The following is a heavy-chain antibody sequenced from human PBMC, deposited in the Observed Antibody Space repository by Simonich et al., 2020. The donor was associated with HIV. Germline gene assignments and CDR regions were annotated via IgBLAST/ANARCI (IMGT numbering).Heavy chain of an antibody. Sequence: QVQLQESGPGLVKPSGTLSLTCTVSGGSITITNWWSWVRQPPGKGLEWFGQMFYSGNTNYNPSLKSRVTISLDKSKNQCALKLRSVTAADTALYYCARGYSGSRTSGYYSGLDLWGQGIAVTVSS. D-gene: IGHD3-10*01. V-gene: IGHV4-4*02. CDR3: ARGYSGSRTSGYYSGLDL. CDR2: MFYSGNT. J-gene: IGHJ6*02. CDR1: GGSITITNW.